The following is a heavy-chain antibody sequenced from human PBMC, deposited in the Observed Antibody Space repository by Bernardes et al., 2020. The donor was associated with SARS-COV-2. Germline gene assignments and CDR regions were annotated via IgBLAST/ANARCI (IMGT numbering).Heavy chain of an antibody. D-gene: IGHD6-19*01. J-gene: IGHJ6*02. CDR2: SRGTGDSSTT. V-gene: IGHV3-72*01. Sequence: GGSLRLSCAASGFTFSDHYMDWVRQAPGKGLEWVGRSRGTGDSSTTEYAASVKGRITISRDDYKNSVYLKMNSLKIEDTAVYYCALDQWRPDYYYGLDVWGQVTKVNVS. CDR3: ALDQWRPDYYYGLDV. CDR1: GFTFSDHY.